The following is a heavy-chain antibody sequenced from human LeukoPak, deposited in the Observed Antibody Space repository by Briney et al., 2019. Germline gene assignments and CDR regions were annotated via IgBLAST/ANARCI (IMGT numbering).Heavy chain of an antibody. CDR1: GYTLTELS. CDR3: ATWGYDFWSGYYRSRGYYFDY. V-gene: IGHV1-24*01. Sequence: SVKVSCKVSGYTLTELSMHWVRQAPGKGLEWMGGFDPEDGETIYAQKFQGRVTMTEDTSTDTAYMELSSLRSEDTAVYYCATWGYDFWSGYYRSRGYYFDYWGQGTLVTVSS. J-gene: IGHJ4*02. D-gene: IGHD3-3*01. CDR2: FDPEDGET.